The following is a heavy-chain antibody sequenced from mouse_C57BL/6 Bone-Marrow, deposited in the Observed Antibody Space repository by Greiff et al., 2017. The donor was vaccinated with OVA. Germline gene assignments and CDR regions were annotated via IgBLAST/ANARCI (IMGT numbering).Heavy chain of an antibody. Sequence: VQLQQSGAELVRPGPSVKMSCKASGYTFTNYWIGWAKQRPGHGLEWIGDIYPGGGYTNYNEKFKGKATLTVDKSSSTAYMQFSSLTSEDSAIYYCARHYGYWYFDVWGTGTTVTVSS. V-gene: IGHV1-63*01. CDR2: IYPGGGYT. J-gene: IGHJ1*03. D-gene: IGHD1-1*02. CDR3: ARHYGYWYFDV. CDR1: GYTFTNYW.